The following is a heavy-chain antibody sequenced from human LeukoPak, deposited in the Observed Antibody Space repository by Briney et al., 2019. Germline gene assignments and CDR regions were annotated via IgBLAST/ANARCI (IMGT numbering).Heavy chain of an antibody. Sequence: SSETLSLTCTVSGGSIISYYWSWIRQPPGKGLEWIGYIYYSGSTNYNPSLKSRVTISVDTSKNQFSLKLSSVTAADTAVYYCARRMYYYDSSGYGGYWLDPWGQGTLVTVSS. J-gene: IGHJ5*02. CDR1: GGSIISYY. D-gene: IGHD3-22*01. CDR3: ARRMYYYDSSGYGGYWLDP. CDR2: IYYSGST. V-gene: IGHV4-59*08.